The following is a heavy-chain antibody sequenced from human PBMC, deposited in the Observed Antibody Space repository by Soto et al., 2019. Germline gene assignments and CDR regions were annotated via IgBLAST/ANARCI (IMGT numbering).Heavy chain of an antibody. Sequence: QVQVQESGPGLVKPSETLSLTCTVSGGSVSSGSYYWSWIRQPPGKGLEWIGYIYYSGSTKYNPSLKSRVTISVDTSKNQCSLKLSSVTAADTAVYYCARAGLGDGSDYWGQGTLVTVSS. CDR1: GGSVSSGSYY. D-gene: IGHD1-26*01. CDR2: IYYSGST. CDR3: ARAGLGDGSDY. J-gene: IGHJ4*02. V-gene: IGHV4-61*01.